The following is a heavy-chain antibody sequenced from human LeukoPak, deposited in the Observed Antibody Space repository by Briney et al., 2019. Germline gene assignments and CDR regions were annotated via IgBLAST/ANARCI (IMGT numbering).Heavy chain of an antibody. CDR2: IYTSGST. V-gene: IGHV4-61*02. CDR3: ARDGGKYGSGSYSFGFDY. CDR1: GGSISSGSYY. D-gene: IGHD3-10*01. Sequence: PSQTLSLTCTVSGGSISSGSYYWSWIRQPAGKGLEWIGRIYTSGSTNYNPSLKSRVTISVDTSKNQFSLKLSSVTAADTAVYYCARDGGKYGSGSYSFGFDYWGQGALVTVSS. J-gene: IGHJ4*02.